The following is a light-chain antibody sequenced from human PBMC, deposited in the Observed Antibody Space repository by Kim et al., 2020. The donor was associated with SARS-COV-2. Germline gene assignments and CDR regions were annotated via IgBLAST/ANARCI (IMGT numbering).Light chain of an antibody. Sequence: SVTISCTGSSSNIGAGFNVRWYQQLPGTGPTLLISDNDKRPAGVPDRFSSSKSGTSASLAITGLQAEDEADYYCQSYDVSLSGFVIFGGGTKVTVL. V-gene: IGLV1-40*01. CDR1: SSNIGAGFN. CDR2: DND. CDR3: QSYDVSLSGFVI. J-gene: IGLJ2*01.